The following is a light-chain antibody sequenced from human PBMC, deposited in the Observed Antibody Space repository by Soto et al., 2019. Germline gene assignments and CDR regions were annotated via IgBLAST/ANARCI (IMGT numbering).Light chain of an antibody. Sequence: DIQMTQSPSTLSASVGDRVTITCLASQSISMWLAWYQQKPGKAPRLLSYEASNLESGVPSRCSGRGSGTECTLTSSSLQPDDFATYYCQEYNSYSWTFGQGTKVEIK. CDR1: QSISMW. V-gene: IGKV1-5*01. CDR3: QEYNSYSWT. CDR2: EAS. J-gene: IGKJ1*01.